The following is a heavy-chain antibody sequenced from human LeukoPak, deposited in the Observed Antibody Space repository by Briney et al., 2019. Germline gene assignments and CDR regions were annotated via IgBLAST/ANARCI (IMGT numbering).Heavy chain of an antibody. J-gene: IGHJ5*02. D-gene: IGHD6-13*01. V-gene: IGHV1-18*01. CDR3: ARVGQPISSSWYSTYDNWFDP. CDR2: ISAYNGNT. Sequence: GASVTLSCKASGYTFTIYGFTWVRLAPGPGLEWMGWISAYNGNTNYAQKLQGRVNMTTDTSTSTAYMELRSLRSDDTAVYYCARVGQPISSSWYSTYDNWFDPWGQGTLVTVSS. CDR1: GYTFTIYG.